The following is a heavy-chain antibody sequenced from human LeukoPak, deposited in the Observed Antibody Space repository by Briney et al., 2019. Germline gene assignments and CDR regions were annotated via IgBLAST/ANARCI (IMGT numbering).Heavy chain of an antibody. CDR3: ARDCTNGVCYGTDFDY. CDR1: GFTFSSYG. J-gene: IGHJ4*02. Sequence: GRALRLSCAASGFTFSSYGMHWVRQAPGKGLEWVAVIWYDGSNKYYADSVKGRFTISRDNSKNTLYLQMNSLRAEDTAVYYCARDCTNGVCYGTDFDYWGQGTLVTVSS. CDR2: IWYDGSNK. D-gene: IGHD2-8*01. V-gene: IGHV3-33*01.